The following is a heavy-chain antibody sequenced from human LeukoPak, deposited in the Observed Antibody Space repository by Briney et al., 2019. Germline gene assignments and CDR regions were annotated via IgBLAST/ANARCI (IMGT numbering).Heavy chain of an antibody. V-gene: IGHV3-74*01. Sequence: GGSLRVSSAPPVVTPSSDWLHSVPDTLQGGLLCVSSINSDGSSTSYADSVKGRFTISRDNDKNTLYLKMNSLRAEDTAVYYCATPGYSSSWYYFDYWGQGTLVTVSS. CDR3: ATPGYSSSWYYFDY. D-gene: IGHD6-13*01. CDR1: VVTPSSDW. J-gene: IGHJ4*02. CDR2: INSDGSST.